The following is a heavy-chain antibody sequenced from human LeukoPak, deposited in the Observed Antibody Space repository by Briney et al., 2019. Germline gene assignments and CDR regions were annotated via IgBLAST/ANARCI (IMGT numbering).Heavy chain of an antibody. CDR2: MNPNSGNT. V-gene: IGHV1-8*01. J-gene: IGHJ6*03. D-gene: IGHD3-22*01. Sequence: ASVKVSCKASGYTFSSYDINWVRQATGQGLEWMGWMNPNSGNTGYAQKFQGRVTMTRNTSISTAYMELSSLRSEDTAVYYCARDYYDSSGYYYYMDVWSKGTTVTVSS. CDR1: GYTFSSYD. CDR3: ARDYYDSSGYYYYMDV.